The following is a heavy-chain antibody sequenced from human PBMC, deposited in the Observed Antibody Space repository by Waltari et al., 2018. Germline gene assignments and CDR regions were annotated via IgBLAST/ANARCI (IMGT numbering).Heavy chain of an antibody. Sequence: VQLVESGGGLVKPGGSLSLSCAASGFTFSSYSMNWVRQAPGKGLGWVSSISSSSSYIYYADSVKGRFTISRDNAKNSLYLQMNSLRVDDTAMYFCVKDFGDGPEWEKRWVNWFDPWGQGTLVTVSS. CDR3: VKDFGDGPEWEKRWVNWFDP. V-gene: IGHV3-21*01. CDR2: ISSSSSYI. D-gene: IGHD1-26*01. J-gene: IGHJ5*02. CDR1: GFTFSSYS.